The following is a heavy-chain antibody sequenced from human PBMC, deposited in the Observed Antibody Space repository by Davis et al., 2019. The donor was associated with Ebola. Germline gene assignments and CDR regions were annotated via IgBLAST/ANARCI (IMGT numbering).Heavy chain of an antibody. CDR2: ISSSSSTI. CDR3: ARESNFDY. CDR1: GFTFSSYS. V-gene: IGHV3-48*02. Sequence: GESLKISCAASGFTFSSYSMNWVRQTPGKGLEWVSYISSSSSTIYYADSVKGRFTISRDNAKNSLYLQMNSLRDEDTAVYYCARESNFDYWGQGTLVTVSS. J-gene: IGHJ4*02.